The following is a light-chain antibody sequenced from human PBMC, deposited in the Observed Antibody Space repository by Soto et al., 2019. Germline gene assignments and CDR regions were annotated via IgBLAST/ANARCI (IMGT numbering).Light chain of an antibody. J-gene: IGLJ2*01. CDR1: NSDIGGYNS. Sequence: QSALTQPASVSGSPGQSITISCTGSNSDIGGYNSVSWYQQHPGKAPKLLIFGVTNRPSGVSDRFSGSKSGNTASLTISALQAQDEAEYYCTSYTSVTIVVFGGGTKLTVL. CDR3: TSYTSVTIVV. CDR2: GVT. V-gene: IGLV2-14*01.